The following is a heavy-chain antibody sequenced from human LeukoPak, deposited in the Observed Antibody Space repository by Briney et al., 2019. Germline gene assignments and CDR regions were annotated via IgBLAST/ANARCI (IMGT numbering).Heavy chain of an antibody. J-gene: IGHJ4*02. Sequence: SETLSLTCAVYGGSLSGYYWSWFRQPPGKGLEWIGQITYSGSTKYNPSLKSRVTISVDTSKNQFSLKLNSITAADTAIYWCTRGVADTPEFWGQGTLVTVSS. CDR3: TRGVADTPEF. CDR2: ITYSGST. CDR1: GGSLSGYY. V-gene: IGHV4-34*01. D-gene: IGHD1-26*01.